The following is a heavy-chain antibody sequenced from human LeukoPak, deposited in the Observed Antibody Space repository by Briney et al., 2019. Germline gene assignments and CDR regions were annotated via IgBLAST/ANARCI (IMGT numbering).Heavy chain of an antibody. J-gene: IGHJ4*02. CDR3: AKRPLSGSPY. CDR2: ISSGHST. V-gene: IGHV3-23*01. D-gene: IGHD1-26*01. CDR1: GFTFSSYA. Sequence: GGSLRLSCAASGFTFSSYAMSWVRQAPGKGLEWVSLISSGHSTYYADSVKGRFTISRDNSKNTLYLLMNSLRAEDTAVYYCAKRPLSGSPYWGQGTLVTVSS.